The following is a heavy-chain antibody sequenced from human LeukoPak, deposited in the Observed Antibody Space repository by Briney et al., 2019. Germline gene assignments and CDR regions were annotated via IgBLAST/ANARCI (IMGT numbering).Heavy chain of an antibody. J-gene: IGHJ4*02. CDR2: IYYSGST. Sequence: SETLSLTCTVSGDSISNNNYYWGWIRQPPGRGLEWIGSIYYSGSTYYNPSLKSRVTISVDTSKNQFSLKLSSVTAADTAVYYCARPGITLIRGVSAFESWGQGTLVTVST. CDR1: GDSISNNNYY. D-gene: IGHD3-10*01. V-gene: IGHV4-39*01. CDR3: ARPGITLIRGVSAFES.